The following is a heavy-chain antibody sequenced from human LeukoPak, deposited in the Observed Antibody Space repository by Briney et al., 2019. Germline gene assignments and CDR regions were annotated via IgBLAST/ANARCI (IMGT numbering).Heavy chain of an antibody. CDR1: GFTFSSYA. V-gene: IGHV3-23*01. CDR3: ARGTYYSGSGLGNWFDP. Sequence: GGSLRLSCAASGFTFSSYAMSWVRQAPGKGLEWVSGISGSGGSTYYAASVKGRFTISRDNSKNTLYLQMNRLRADDTAVYYCARGTYYSGSGLGNWFDPWGQGTLVTVSS. D-gene: IGHD3-10*01. J-gene: IGHJ5*02. CDR2: ISGSGGST.